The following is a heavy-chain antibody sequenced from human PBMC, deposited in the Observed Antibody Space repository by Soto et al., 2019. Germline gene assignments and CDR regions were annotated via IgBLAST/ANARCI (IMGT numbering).Heavy chain of an antibody. CDR3: AKDLSRYYDVP. CDR2: ISYDGSNK. CDR1: GFTFSSYG. D-gene: IGHD3-22*01. Sequence: PGGSLRLSCAASGFTFSSYGMHWVRQAPGKGLEWVAVISYDGSNKYYADSVKGRFTISRDNSKNTLYLQMNSLRAEDTAVYYCAKDLSRYYDVPWGQGTLVTVSS. J-gene: IGHJ5*02. V-gene: IGHV3-30*18.